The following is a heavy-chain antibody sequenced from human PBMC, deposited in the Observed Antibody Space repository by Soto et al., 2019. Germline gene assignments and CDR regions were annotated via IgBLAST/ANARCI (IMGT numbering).Heavy chain of an antibody. CDR3: ARGSVRAVAGGFDP. Sequence: SETLSLTCAVYGGSFSGYYWSWIRQPPGKGLEWIGEINHSGSTNYNPSLKSRVTISVDTSKNQFSLKLSSVTAADTAVYYCARGSVRAVAGGFDPWGQGTLVTVSS. J-gene: IGHJ5*02. CDR1: GGSFSGYY. CDR2: INHSGST. V-gene: IGHV4-34*01. D-gene: IGHD6-19*01.